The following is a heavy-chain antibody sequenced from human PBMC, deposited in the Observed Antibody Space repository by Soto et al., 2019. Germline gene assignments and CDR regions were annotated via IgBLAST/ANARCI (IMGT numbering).Heavy chain of an antibody. J-gene: IGHJ3*02. CDR2: ISGSGGST. CDR1: GFTFSSYA. CDR3: AKGNYGSYYGWDAFDI. D-gene: IGHD3-10*01. V-gene: IGHV3-23*01. Sequence: PGGSLRLSCADSGFTFSSYAMSWVRQAPWKGLEWVSAISGSGGSTYYADSVKGRFTISRDNSKNTLYLQMNSLRAEDTAVYYCAKGNYGSYYGWDAFDIWGQGTMVTVSS.